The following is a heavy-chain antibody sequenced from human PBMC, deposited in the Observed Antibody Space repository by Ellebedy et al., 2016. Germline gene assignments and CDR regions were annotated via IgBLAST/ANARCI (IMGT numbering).Heavy chain of an antibody. D-gene: IGHD1-26*01. V-gene: IGHV3-33*01. Sequence: GGSLRLSCAASGFQFTNFGIHWVRQAPGKGLEWVAVIYFDGSEIYYVDSVKGRFTVSRDNSKSTADLQMDSLRVDDTAVYYCARDRGVGPTTYDHWGQGTLVTVSS. CDR3: ARDRGVGPTTYDH. J-gene: IGHJ5*02. CDR1: GFQFTNFG. CDR2: IYFDGSEI.